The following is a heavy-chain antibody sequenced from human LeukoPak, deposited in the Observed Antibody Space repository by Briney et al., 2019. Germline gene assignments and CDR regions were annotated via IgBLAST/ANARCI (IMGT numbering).Heavy chain of an antibody. V-gene: IGHV4-30-4*01. J-gene: IGHJ5*02. CDR2: IYYSGNT. CDR3: ARSYGSGNYYKGYFDP. D-gene: IGHD3-10*01. CDR1: GGSISSGDYY. Sequence: SQTLSLTCTVSGGSISSGDYYWTWIRQPPGKGLEWIGYIYYSGNTYYSPSLKSRLTISVDTSNNQFSLKLSSVTGADTAVYYCARSYGSGNYYKGYFDPWGQGTLVTVSS.